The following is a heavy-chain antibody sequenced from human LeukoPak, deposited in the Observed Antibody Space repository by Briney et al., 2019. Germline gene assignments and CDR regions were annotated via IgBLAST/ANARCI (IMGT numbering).Heavy chain of an antibody. D-gene: IGHD2-15*01. V-gene: IGHV3-23*01. J-gene: IGHJ5*02. CDR1: GFTFREVS. CDR3: AKGGYTTWFDP. Sequence: GGSLRLSCAASGFTFREVSMSWVRQAQGKGLEWVSNIRSNGGDTYYKDSVKGRFTISRDNSKNTLYLEMNSLRAGDTAVYYCAKGGYTTWFDPWGQGTLVTVSS. CDR2: IRSNGGDT.